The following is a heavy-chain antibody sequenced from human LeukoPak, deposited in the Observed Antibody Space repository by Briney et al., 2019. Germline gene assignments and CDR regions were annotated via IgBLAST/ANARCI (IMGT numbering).Heavy chain of an antibody. CDR3: ARTDQRGRPFDY. CDR2: INHSGST. CDR1: GGSFSGYY. Sequence: PSETLSLTCAVYGGSFSGYYWSWIRQPPGKGLEWIGEINHSGSTNYNPSPKSRVTISVDTSKNQFSLKLSSVTAADTAVYYCARTDQRGRPFDYWGQGTLVTVSS. J-gene: IGHJ4*02. V-gene: IGHV4-34*01. D-gene: IGHD2-2*01.